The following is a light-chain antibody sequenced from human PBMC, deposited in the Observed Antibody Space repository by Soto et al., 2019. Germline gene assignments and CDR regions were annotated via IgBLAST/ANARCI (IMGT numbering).Light chain of an antibody. Sequence: DIPMTQSPSSLSASVGDRVTITCQASQDINNYLIWYQHKPGKAPKLLIYDASTLGTGVSSRFSGGGSGTHFTFTISSLQPEDMATYYCQQFDSVPCTFGQGTKLELK. CDR2: DAS. CDR3: QQFDSVPCT. J-gene: IGKJ2*02. V-gene: IGKV1-33*01. CDR1: QDINNY.